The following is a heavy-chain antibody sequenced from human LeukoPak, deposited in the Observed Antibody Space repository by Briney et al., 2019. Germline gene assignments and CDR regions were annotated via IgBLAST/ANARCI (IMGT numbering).Heavy chain of an antibody. Sequence: PSETLSLTCAVYGGSFGGYYWSWIRQPPGKGLEWIGEINHSGSTNYNPSLKSRVTISVDTSKNQFSLKLSSVTAADTAVYYCARDFDYYGSGYWLDPWGQGTLVTVSS. CDR3: ARDFDYYGSGYWLDP. J-gene: IGHJ5*02. V-gene: IGHV4-34*01. CDR2: INHSGST. D-gene: IGHD3-10*01. CDR1: GGSFGGYY.